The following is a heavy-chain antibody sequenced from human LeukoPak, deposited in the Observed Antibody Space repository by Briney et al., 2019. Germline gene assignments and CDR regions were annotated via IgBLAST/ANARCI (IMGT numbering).Heavy chain of an antibody. CDR1: GFTFSSYA. Sequence: GSLRLSCAASGFTFSSYAMHWVRQAPGKGLQWVAVIRYDGTSKYCADSVKGRFTISRDNSKNTLYLQMNSLRAEDTAVYYCARDPPTRQYTNSFSLDYWGRGTLVTVSS. CDR3: ARDPPTRQYTNSFSLDY. CDR2: IRYDGTSK. V-gene: IGHV3-33*01. D-gene: IGHD6-13*01. J-gene: IGHJ4*02.